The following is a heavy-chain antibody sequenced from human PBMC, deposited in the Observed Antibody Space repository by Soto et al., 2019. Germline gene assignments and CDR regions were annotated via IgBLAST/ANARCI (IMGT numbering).Heavy chain of an antibody. Sequence: EVQLVESGGGLVQPGGSLRLSCAASGLTVSNSYMNWVRQAPGERLEWVSILYSDGTTYYADSVKGRFTISRDNSKNTLYLQMPSLRADDTAVYYCARDTTVTTPTYFASWGQGTLVIVSS. CDR2: LYSDGTT. CDR1: GLTVSNSY. V-gene: IGHV3-66*01. D-gene: IGHD4-17*01. J-gene: IGHJ4*02. CDR3: ARDTTVTTPTYFAS.